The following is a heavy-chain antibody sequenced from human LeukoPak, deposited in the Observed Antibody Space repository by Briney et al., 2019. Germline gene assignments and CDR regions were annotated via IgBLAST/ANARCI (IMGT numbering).Heavy chain of an antibody. J-gene: IGHJ6*02. D-gene: IGHD2-21*02. Sequence: SETLSLTCTVSGGSISSGGYYWSWIRQPPGKGLEWIGYIYHSGSTYYNPSLKSRVTISVDRSKSQFSLKLSSVTAADTAVYYCHASVPLVVTATPIDYYYGMDVWGQGTTVTVSS. CDR2: IYHSGST. CDR3: HASVPLVVTATPIDYYYGMDV. V-gene: IGHV4-30-2*01. CDR1: GGSISSGGYY.